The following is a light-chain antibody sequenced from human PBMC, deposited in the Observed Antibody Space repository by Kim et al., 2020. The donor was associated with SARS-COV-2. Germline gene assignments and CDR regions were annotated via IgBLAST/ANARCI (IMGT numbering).Light chain of an antibody. CDR3: QQYNSYSYT. V-gene: IGKV1-5*03. CDR1: QNIDNW. Sequence: SASVGDRVTITCRASQNIDNWLAWYQQIPGKAPKLLIYKASNLQTAVPSRFSGSGSGTEFTLTISSLQPDDFATYYCQQYNSYSYTFGQGTKLEI. J-gene: IGKJ2*01. CDR2: KAS.